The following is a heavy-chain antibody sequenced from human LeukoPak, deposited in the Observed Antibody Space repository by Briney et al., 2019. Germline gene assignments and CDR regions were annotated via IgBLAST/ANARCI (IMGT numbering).Heavy chain of an antibody. CDR1: GGTFSSYT. D-gene: IGHD1-26*01. V-gene: IGHV1-69*02. J-gene: IGHJ4*02. CDR2: IIPILGIA. Sequence: SVKVSRKASGGTFSSYTISWVRQAPGQGLEWMGRIIPILGIANYAQKFQGRVTITADKSTSTAYMELSSLRSEDTAVYYCARAGSYCHFDYWGQGTLVTVSS. CDR3: ARAGSYCHFDY.